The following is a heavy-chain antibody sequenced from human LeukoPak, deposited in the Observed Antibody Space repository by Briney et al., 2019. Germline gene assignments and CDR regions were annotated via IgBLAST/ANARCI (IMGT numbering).Heavy chain of an antibody. J-gene: IGHJ4*02. V-gene: IGHV1-24*01. CDR2: FDREDGEI. CDR3: ATDDPVMLTFGGVINLPFDY. CDR1: GNTLTESA. D-gene: IGHD3-16*02. Sequence: ASVNVSCKVSGNTLTESAVHWVRQAPGKGLEWMGGFDREDGEIVYAQKFKGRVTLTEDTSTDTAYMELSSLSSEDTAMYYCATDDPVMLTFGGVINLPFDYWGRGTLVTVSS.